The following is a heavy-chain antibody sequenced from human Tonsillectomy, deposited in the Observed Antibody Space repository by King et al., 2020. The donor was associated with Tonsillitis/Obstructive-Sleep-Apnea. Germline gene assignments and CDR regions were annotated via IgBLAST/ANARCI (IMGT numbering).Heavy chain of an antibody. CDR2: ISSSSSYI. V-gene: IGHV3-21*01. CDR1: GFTFSSYS. CDR3: ARDPLGDGYNPTNY. D-gene: IGHD5-24*01. J-gene: IGHJ4*02. Sequence: VQLVESGGGLVKPGGSLRLSCAASGFTFSSYSMNWVRQAPGKGLEWVSSISSSSSYIYYADSVKGRFTISRDNAKTSLYLQMNSLRAEDTAVYYCARDPLGDGYNPTNYWGQGTLVTVSS.